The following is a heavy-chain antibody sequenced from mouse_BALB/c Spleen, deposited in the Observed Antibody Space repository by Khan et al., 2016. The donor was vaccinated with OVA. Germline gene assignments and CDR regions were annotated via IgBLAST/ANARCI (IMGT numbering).Heavy chain of an antibody. CDR1: GFSLTSYG. CDR3: ARLEDI. Sequence: QVQLKESGPGLVAPSQSLSITCTVSGFSLTSYGVHWVRQPPGKGLEWLGVIWAGGSTNYNSALMSRLSISKDNSKSQVCLKINSMPTDDTAMYYCARLEDIWGQGTTLTVSS. J-gene: IGHJ2*01. V-gene: IGHV2-9*02. D-gene: IGHD1-3*01. CDR2: IWAGGST.